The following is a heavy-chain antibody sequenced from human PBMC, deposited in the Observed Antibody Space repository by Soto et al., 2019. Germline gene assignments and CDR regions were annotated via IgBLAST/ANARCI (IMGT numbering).Heavy chain of an antibody. D-gene: IGHD1-26*01. J-gene: IGHJ5*02. CDR1: GFTFSDYY. CDR3: ARAISSYYDP. CDR2: TRNKANSYTT. V-gene: IGHV3-72*01. Sequence: GGSLRLSCAASGFTFSDYYMDLVCQAPGKGLEWVGRTRNKANSYTTEYAASVKGRFTISRDNAKNSLYLQMNSLRAEDTAVYYCARAISSYYDPWGQGTLVTVSS.